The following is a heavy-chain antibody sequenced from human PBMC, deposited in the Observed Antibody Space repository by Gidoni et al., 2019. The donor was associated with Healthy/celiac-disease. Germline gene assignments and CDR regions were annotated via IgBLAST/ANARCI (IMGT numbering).Heavy chain of an antibody. J-gene: IGHJ4*02. CDR1: GGTFSSYA. CDR2: IIPILGIA. D-gene: IGHD4-17*01. V-gene: IGHV1-69*09. CDR3: ARLDYGDRKDY. Sequence: VQLVQSGAELTKPGSSVKFSCKASGGTFSSYAISWVRQAPGQGLEWMGRIIPILGIANYAQKFQGRVTITADKSTSTAYMELSSLRSEDTAVYYCARLDYGDRKDYWGQGTLVTVSS.